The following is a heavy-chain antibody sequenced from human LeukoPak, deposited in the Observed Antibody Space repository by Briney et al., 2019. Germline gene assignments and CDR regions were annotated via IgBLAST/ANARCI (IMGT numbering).Heavy chain of an antibody. D-gene: IGHD5-24*01. CDR2: ISSSGTYI. J-gene: IGHJ4*02. Sequence: GSLRLSCAASGFTFSSYSMNWVRQAPGKGLEWVSSISSSGTYIYYADSVKGRFTISRDNAKNSLYLQMNSLRAEDTAVYYCASPRDGYNPFDYWGQGTLVTVSS. V-gene: IGHV3-21*01. CDR3: ASPRDGYNPFDY. CDR1: GFTFSSYS.